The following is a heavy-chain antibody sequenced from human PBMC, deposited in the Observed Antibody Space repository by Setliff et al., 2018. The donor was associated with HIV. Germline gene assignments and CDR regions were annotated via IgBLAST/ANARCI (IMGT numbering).Heavy chain of an antibody. J-gene: IGHJ3*02. CDR3: TRGQDVVVLSPTGSDAFDI. CDR2: SRSKAYGGTT. CDR1: GFIFGDYA. D-gene: IGHD2-15*01. Sequence: PGGSLRLSCTGSGFIFGDYATSWVRQAPGKGLEWVGISRSKAYGGTTEYAASVKGRFTISRDDSKSIAFLQMNSLKTEDTAVYYCTRGQDVVVLSPTGSDAFDIWGRGTMVTVSS. V-gene: IGHV3-49*04.